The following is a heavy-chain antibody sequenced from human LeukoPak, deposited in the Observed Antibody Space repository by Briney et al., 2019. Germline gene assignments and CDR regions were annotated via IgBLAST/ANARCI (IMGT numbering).Heavy chain of an antibody. D-gene: IGHD3-10*01. CDR3: AKVDGSGSAHFDYYYYMDV. J-gene: IGHJ6*03. V-gene: IGHV3-30*18. CDR2: ISYDGSNK. CDR1: GFTFSSYE. Sequence: GGSLRLSCAASGFTFSSYEMNWVRQAPGKGLEWVAVISYDGSNKYYADSVKGRFTISRDNSKNTLYLQMNSLRAEDTAVYYCAKVDGSGSAHFDYYYYMDVWGKGTTVTVSS.